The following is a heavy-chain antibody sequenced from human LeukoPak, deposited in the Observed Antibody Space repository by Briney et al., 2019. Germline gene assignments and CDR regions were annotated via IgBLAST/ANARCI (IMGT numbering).Heavy chain of an antibody. CDR2: IYNSGST. J-gene: IGHJ4*02. CDR1: GGSISIYY. D-gene: IGHD3-10*01. Sequence: SETLSLTCTVSGGSISIYYWSWIRQPPGKGLEWIGYIYNSGSTNYNPSLQSRVTISVDTSKNQFPLNLGSVTAADTAVYYCVRDRELNYWGQGTLVTVSS. CDR3: VRDRELNY. V-gene: IGHV4-59*01.